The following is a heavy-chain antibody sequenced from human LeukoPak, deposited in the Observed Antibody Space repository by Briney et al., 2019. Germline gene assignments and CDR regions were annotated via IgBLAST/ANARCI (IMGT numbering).Heavy chain of an antibody. CDR3: ARLDCSSTSCYGGYNWFDP. CDR1: GYSISSDYY. Sequence: PSETLSLTCAVSGYSISSDYYWGWIRQPPGKGLEWTGNIYHSGSTYYSPSLKSRVTISVDTSKNQFSLKLSSVTAADTAVYYCARLDCSSTSCYGGYNWFDPWGQGTLVTVSS. CDR2: IYHSGST. D-gene: IGHD2-2*01. V-gene: IGHV4-38-2*01. J-gene: IGHJ5*02.